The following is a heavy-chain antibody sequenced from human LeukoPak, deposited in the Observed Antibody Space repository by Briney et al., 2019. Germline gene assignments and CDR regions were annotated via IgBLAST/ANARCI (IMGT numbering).Heavy chain of an antibody. Sequence: SVKVSCKASGGTFSSYAISWVRHAPGQGLEWMGELIPIFGTANYAQKFQGRVTITADESTSTAYMELNSLRSEDTAVYYCARDLGDIVVVPAAHDAFDIWGQGTMVTVSS. CDR3: ARDLGDIVVVPAAHDAFDI. D-gene: IGHD2-2*01. J-gene: IGHJ3*02. CDR2: LIPIFGTA. V-gene: IGHV1-69*13. CDR1: GGTFSSYA.